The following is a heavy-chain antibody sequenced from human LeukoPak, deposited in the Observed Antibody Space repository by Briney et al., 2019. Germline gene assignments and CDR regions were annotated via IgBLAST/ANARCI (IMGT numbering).Heavy chain of an antibody. J-gene: IGHJ5*02. D-gene: IGHD4-23*01. V-gene: IGHV4-59*01. Sequence: PSETLSLTCTVSGGSISSYYWSWIRQPPGKGLEWIGYIYYSGSTNYNPSLKSRVTISVDTSKNQFSLKLSSVTAADTAVYYCAREHGYGGNSDWFDPWGQGTLVTVSS. CDR1: GGSISSYY. CDR3: AREHGYGGNSDWFDP. CDR2: IYYSGST.